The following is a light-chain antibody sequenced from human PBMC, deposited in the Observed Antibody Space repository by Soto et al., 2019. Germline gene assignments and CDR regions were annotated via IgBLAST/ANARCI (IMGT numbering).Light chain of an antibody. CDR2: DVT. Sequence: QSALTQPASVSGSPGQSVTISCSGSSSDVGANNYVSWYQRHPGKAPKLMIYDVTNRPSGVSNRFSGSKSGNTASLTISGLQAEDEADYFCSSYTSSSTVVFGGGTKLTVL. CDR3: SSYTSSSTVV. CDR1: SSDVGANNY. J-gene: IGLJ3*02. V-gene: IGLV2-14*01.